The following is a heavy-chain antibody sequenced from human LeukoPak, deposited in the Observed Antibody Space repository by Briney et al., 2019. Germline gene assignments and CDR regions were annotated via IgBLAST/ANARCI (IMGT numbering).Heavy chain of an antibody. D-gene: IGHD6-13*01. CDR2: IIPILGIA. Sequence: ASVKVSCKASGGTFSSYAISWVRQPPGQGLEWMGRIIPILGIANYAQKFQGRVTITADKSTSTAYMELSSLRSEDTAVYYCARDTGSAATLHWFDPWGQGTLVTVSS. CDR3: ARDTGSAATLHWFDP. J-gene: IGHJ5*02. V-gene: IGHV1-69*04. CDR1: GGTFSSYA.